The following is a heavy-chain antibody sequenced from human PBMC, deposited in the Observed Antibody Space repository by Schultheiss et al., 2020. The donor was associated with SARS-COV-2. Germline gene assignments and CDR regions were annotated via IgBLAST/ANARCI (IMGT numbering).Heavy chain of an antibody. V-gene: IGHV3-30-3*01. CDR1: GFTFSSYA. J-gene: IGHJ4*02. CDR3: ARDPDPLVVVAATSFDY. CDR2: ISYDGSNK. D-gene: IGHD2-15*01. Sequence: GGSLRLSCAASGFTFSSYAMHWVRQAPGKGLEWVAVISYDGSNKYYADSVKGRFTISRDNSKNTLYLQMNSLRAEDTAVYYCARDPDPLVVVAATSFDYWGQGTLVTVSS.